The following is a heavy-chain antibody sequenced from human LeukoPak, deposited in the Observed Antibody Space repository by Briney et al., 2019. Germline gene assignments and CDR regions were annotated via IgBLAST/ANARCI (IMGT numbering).Heavy chain of an antibody. V-gene: IGHV3-23*01. Sequence: GGSLRLSCAASGFTFSSYTMSWVRQAPGKGLEWVSTITTSDGNTYYADSVKGRFTISRDNSKNTLYLQMNSLRAEDTAVYYCAKDADGDYFGPMDYWGQGTLVTVSS. CDR3: AKDADGDYFGPMDY. CDR2: ITTSDGNT. J-gene: IGHJ4*02. CDR1: GFTFSSYT. D-gene: IGHD4-17*01.